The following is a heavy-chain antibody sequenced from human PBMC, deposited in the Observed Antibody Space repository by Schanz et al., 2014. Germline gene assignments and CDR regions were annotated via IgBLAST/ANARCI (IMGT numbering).Heavy chain of an antibody. V-gene: IGHV4-30-4*07. CDR3: YGMDV. Sequence: QVQLQESGPGLVKPSQTLSLTCAVSGGSISSGGYSWSWIRQPPGKGLEWIGYIFFRGSTYYNPERQRGGKLSIDTPNKNFERRRTAVTAADTAVYYCYGMDVWGQGPPLPFSS. CDR2: IFFRGST. J-gene: IGHJ6*02. CDR1: GGSISSGGYS.